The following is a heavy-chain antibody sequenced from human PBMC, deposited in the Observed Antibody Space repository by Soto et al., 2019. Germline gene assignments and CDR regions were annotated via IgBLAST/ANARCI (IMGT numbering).Heavy chain of an antibody. V-gene: IGHV1-2*02. D-gene: IGHD4-17*01. CDR3: ARDSGDYATFGFDY. J-gene: IGHJ4*02. CDR1: GYTFTGCY. Sequence: ASVKVSCKTSGYTFTGCYMHWVRQAPGQGLEWMGWINPNSGGTNYAQEFQGRVTMTRDTSISTAYMELSRLRSDDTAVYYCARDSGDYATFGFDYWGQGTLVTVSS. CDR2: INPNSGGT.